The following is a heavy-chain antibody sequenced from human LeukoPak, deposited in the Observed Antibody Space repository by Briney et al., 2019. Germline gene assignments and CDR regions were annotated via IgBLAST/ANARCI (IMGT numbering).Heavy chain of an antibody. CDR3: GRWGYFDSGNYFVVDY. J-gene: IGHJ4*02. V-gene: IGHV4-59*01. CDR1: GDSIRSYY. CDR2: IHNNGDI. Sequence: SETLSLTCIVSGDSIRSYYWNWIRQAPGKALEWIGHIHNNGDIAYNFSLKSRVTISMDTSKNQFSLKLSSVTAADRAVYYCGRWGYFDSGNYFVVDYWGQGTVVTVSS. D-gene: IGHD3-22*01.